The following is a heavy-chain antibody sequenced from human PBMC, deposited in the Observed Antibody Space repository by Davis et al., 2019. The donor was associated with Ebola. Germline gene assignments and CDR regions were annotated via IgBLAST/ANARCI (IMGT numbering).Heavy chain of an antibody. Sequence: MPSETLSLTCTVSGGSISSSSYYWSWIRQPPGKGLEWIGEINHSGSTNYNPSLKSRVTISVDTSKNQVSLKLSSVTAADTSVYYCARVRAIAVAGTGDYWGQGTLVTVSS. D-gene: IGHD6-19*01. CDR2: INHSGST. V-gene: IGHV4-39*01. CDR1: GGSISSSSYY. CDR3: ARVRAIAVAGTGDY. J-gene: IGHJ4*02.